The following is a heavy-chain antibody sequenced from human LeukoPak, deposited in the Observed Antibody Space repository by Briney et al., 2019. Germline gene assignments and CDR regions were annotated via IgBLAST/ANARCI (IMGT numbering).Heavy chain of an antibody. V-gene: IGHV4-30-4*01. Sequence: SQTLSLTCTVSGGSISSGDYYWSWIRQPPGKGLEWIGYIYYSGSTYYKPSLKSRVTISVDTSKNQFSLKLSAVTAADTAVYYCARVPFYDGSGSYYFDYCGQGTLVTVSS. D-gene: IGHD3-22*01. CDR3: ARVPFYDGSGSYYFDY. CDR2: IYYSGST. CDR1: GGSISSGDYY. J-gene: IGHJ4*02.